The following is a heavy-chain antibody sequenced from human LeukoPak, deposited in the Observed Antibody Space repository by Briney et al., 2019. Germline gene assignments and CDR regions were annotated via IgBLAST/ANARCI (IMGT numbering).Heavy chain of an antibody. CDR1: GGSISSSSYY. CDR2: IYYSGST. CDR3: ARLLGLAAAGY. D-gene: IGHD6-13*01. Sequence: SETLSLTCTVSGGSISSSSYYWGWIRQPPGKGLEWIGSIYYSGSTYYNPSLKSRVTISVDTSKNQFSLKLSSVTAADTAVYYCARLLGLAAAGYWGQGTLVTVSS. J-gene: IGHJ4*02. V-gene: IGHV4-39*01.